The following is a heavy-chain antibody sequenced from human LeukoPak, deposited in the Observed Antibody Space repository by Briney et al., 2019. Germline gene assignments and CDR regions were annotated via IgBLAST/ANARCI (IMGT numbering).Heavy chain of an antibody. CDR1: GFTFSTYS. Sequence: PGGSLRLSCAASGFTFSTYSMHRVRQAPGKGLEWVAIISYDGSKKYYADSVKGRFTISRDNSKNTLFLQMNSLRPEDTAVYYCARDLKTAMDYFDYWGQGALVTVSS. J-gene: IGHJ4*02. CDR2: ISYDGSKK. D-gene: IGHD2-2*01. CDR3: ARDLKTAMDYFDY. V-gene: IGHV3-30*04.